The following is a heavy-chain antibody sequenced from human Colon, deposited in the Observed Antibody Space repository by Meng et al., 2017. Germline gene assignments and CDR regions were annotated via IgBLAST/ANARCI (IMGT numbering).Heavy chain of an antibody. J-gene: IGHJ4*02. Sequence: GGSLRLFCVTSGFTFSTSWMSWVRQAPGVGLEVVANIKQDGSEKSYVDSVRGRFTISRDNAKNSLYLQMNSLRAEDTAVYYCARDLFLSGLRLAFDYWGQGTPVTVSS. V-gene: IGHV3-7*01. D-gene: IGHD4-17*01. CDR3: ARDLFLSGLRLAFDY. CDR1: GFTFSTSW. CDR2: IKQDGSEK.